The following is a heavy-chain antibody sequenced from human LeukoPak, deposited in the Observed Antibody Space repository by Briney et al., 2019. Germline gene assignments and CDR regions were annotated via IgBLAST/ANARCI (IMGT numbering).Heavy chain of an antibody. CDR3: AKGRGYYDSSGYGY. CDR2: LSGNGASI. V-gene: IGHV3-23*01. CDR1: GFTFRTFA. J-gene: IGHJ4*02. Sequence: GGSLRLSCAASGFTFRTFAMSWVRQAPGKGLEWVSGLSGNGASIYYADSVKGRFTISRDNSKNTLYLQMNSLRAEDTAVYYCAKGRGYYDSSGYGYWGQGTLVTVSS. D-gene: IGHD3-22*01.